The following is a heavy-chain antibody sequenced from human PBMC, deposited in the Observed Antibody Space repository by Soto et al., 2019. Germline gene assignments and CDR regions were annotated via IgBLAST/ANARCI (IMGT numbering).Heavy chain of an antibody. CDR2: ISAYNGNT. V-gene: IGHV1-18*04. CDR1: GYTFTSYC. Sequence: ASVKVSCKASGYTFTSYCISWVRQAPGQGLEWMGWISAYNGNTNYAQKLQGRVTMTTDTSTSTAYMELRSLRSDDTAAYYCASPSYRARHAFDIWGQGTMVTVSS. D-gene: IGHD1-26*01. J-gene: IGHJ3*02. CDR3: ASPSYRARHAFDI.